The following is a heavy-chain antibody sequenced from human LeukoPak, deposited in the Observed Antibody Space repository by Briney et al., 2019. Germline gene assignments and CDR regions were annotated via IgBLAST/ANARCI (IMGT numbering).Heavy chain of an antibody. Sequence: PSETLSLTCTVSGGSISSYYWSWIRQPPGKGLEWIGYIYYSGSTNYNPSLKSRVTISVDTSKNQFSLKLSSVTAADTAVYYCARAWSYYGSGSLGYFDYWGQGTLVTVSS. V-gene: IGHV4-59*08. CDR2: IYYSGST. CDR3: ARAWSYYGSGSLGYFDY. D-gene: IGHD3-10*01. CDR1: GGSISSYY. J-gene: IGHJ4*02.